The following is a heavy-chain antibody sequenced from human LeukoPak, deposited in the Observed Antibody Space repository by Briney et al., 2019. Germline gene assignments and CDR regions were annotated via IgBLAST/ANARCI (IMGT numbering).Heavy chain of an antibody. CDR2: ISSSSTI. CDR1: GFTFSSYS. J-gene: IGHJ4*02. V-gene: IGHV3-48*01. D-gene: IGHD3-16*01. Sequence: GGSLRLSCAASGFTFSSYSMNWVRQAPGKGLEWVSYISSSSTIYYADSVKGRFTLSSDSSRNTVYFQLNNLRVEDTAIYYCAKASWVSSTDAVRWGQGTLVTVSS. CDR3: AKASWVSSTDAVR.